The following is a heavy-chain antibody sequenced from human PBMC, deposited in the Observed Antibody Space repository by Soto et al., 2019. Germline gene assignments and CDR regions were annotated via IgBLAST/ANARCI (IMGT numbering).Heavy chain of an antibody. J-gene: IGHJ4*02. V-gene: IGHV4-34*01. CDR1: GGSFSVYS. D-gene: IGHD3-16*01. Sequence: SETLSLTCAVYGGSFSVYSWSWIRQPPGKGLEWIGDINHSGMTHYNPSLESRVSMSVDSSKNQFSLKLSSLTAADTAVYYCARVTYDYANDYWGQGTLVTVSS. CDR3: ARVTYDYANDY. CDR2: INHSGMT.